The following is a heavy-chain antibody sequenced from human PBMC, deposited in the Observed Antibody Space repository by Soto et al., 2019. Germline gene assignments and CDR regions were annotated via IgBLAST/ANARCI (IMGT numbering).Heavy chain of an antibody. D-gene: IGHD4-17*01. CDR1: GCTCSYYG. Sequence: GGALRLSCAASGCTCSYYGMSWVRQAPGAGLEGLAKIKHDGTKKYYVDSVKGPFTLSRDNARNSLYLQMNSLRAEDTAVYFCARWTRATETTKMCDYWGQGPLVTVSS. V-gene: IGHV3-7*01. CDR2: IKHDGTKK. CDR3: ARWTRATETTKMCDY. J-gene: IGHJ4*02.